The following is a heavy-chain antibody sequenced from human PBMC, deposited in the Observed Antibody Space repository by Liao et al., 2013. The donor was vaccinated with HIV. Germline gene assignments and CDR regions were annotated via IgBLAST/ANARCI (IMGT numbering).Heavy chain of an antibody. Sequence: QVQLRESGPGLVKPSQILSLNCTVFGGSISSGDNYWSWIRQAPGKGLEWIGYIYYSGSTYYNPSLKRRLTVSMDTSTNQFSLKLSSVTAADTALYYCARVDRYFFDSWGPGILVTVSS. CDR1: GGSISSGDNY. V-gene: IGHV4-30-4*08. CDR3: ARVDRYFFDS. J-gene: IGHJ4*02. D-gene: IGHD3/OR15-3a*01. CDR2: IYYSGST.